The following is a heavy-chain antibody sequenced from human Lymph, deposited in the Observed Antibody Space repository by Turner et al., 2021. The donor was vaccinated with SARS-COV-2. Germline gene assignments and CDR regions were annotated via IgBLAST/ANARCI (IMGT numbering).Heavy chain of an antibody. Sequence: EVQLLESGGGLVQPGGSLRLSCAASGFTFSSYGMSWVRQAPGKGLEWVSVISCSGGSTYYADSVKGRFTISRDNSKNTLYLQMNSLRAEDTAVYYCAKDRVVPPAIWNYYYYYGMDVWGQGTTVTVSS. J-gene: IGHJ6*02. CDR2: ISCSGGST. CDR3: AKDRVVPPAIWNYYYYYGMDV. V-gene: IGHV3-23*01. D-gene: IGHD2-2*02. CDR1: GFTFSSYG.